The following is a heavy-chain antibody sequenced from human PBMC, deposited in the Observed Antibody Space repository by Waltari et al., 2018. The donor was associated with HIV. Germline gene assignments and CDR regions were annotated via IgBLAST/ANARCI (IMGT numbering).Heavy chain of an antibody. Sequence: EVQLVQSGSEVKKPGESLKTSCKGYGYRFTSYWIGWVRQMPGKGREWMGIIYPGDSDTRYSPSFQGQVTISADTSISTAYLQWSSLKASDTAMYYCARHLQYSSGWQNWFDPWGQGTLVTVSS. CDR3: ARHLQYSSGWQNWFDP. V-gene: IGHV5-51*01. CDR1: GYRFTSYW. CDR2: IYPGDSDT. D-gene: IGHD6-19*01. J-gene: IGHJ5*02.